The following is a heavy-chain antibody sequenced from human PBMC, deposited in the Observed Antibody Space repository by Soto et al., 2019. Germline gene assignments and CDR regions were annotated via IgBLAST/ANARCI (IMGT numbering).Heavy chain of an antibody. V-gene: IGHV5-51*01. CDR1: GYSXTSYC. D-gene: IGHD1-26*01. CDR3: ARHTVGALEAFDI. CDR2: IYPGDSDT. J-gene: IGHJ3*02. Sequence: GESLKLSWKDSGYSXTSYCIGWMRKMTGKGLEWMGIIYPGDSDTRYSPSFQGQVTISADKSISTAYLQWSSLKASDTAMYYCARHTVGALEAFDIWGQGTMVTVSS.